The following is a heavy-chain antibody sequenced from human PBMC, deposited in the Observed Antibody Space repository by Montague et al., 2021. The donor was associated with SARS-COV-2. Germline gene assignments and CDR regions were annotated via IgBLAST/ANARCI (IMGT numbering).Heavy chain of an antibody. D-gene: IGHD2-15*01. CDR1: GGSIGSYY. Sequence: SETLSLTCSVSGGSIGSYYWSWLRQPPGKGLEWVGHIHYSGSTNYNPSLKSRVTISVDTSENQFSLKLSSVTAADTAVYYCARGSGCSGGSCYSEWDPHYYSGMDVWGQGTTATVPS. CDR3: ARGSGCSGGSCYSEWDPHYYSGMDV. CDR2: IHYSGST. V-gene: IGHV4-59*12. J-gene: IGHJ6*02.